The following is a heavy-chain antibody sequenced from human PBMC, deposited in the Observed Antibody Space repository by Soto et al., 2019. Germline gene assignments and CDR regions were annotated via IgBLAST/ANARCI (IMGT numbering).Heavy chain of an antibody. J-gene: IGHJ4*02. CDR1: GFTFSSYG. V-gene: IGHV3-33*01. CDR3: ARGRGIAAAGIHPFDY. Sequence: QVQLVESGGGVVQPGRSLRLSCAASGFTFSSYGMHCVRQAPGKGLEWVAVIWYDGSNKYYADSVKGRFTISRDNSKNTLYLQMNSLRAEDTAVYYCARGRGIAAAGIHPFDYWGQGTLVTVSS. D-gene: IGHD6-13*01. CDR2: IWYDGSNK.